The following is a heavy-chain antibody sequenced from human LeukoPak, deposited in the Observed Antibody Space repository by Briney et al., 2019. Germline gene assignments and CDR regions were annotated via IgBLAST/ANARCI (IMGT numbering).Heavy chain of an antibody. V-gene: IGHV3-30*02. CDR3: ANGGSVNDEDSYYYYMDV. CDR1: GFTFSSYG. D-gene: IGHD5/OR15-5a*01. Sequence: GGSLRLSCAASGFTFSSYGMHWVRQAPGKGLEWVAFIRYDGSNKYYADSVKGRFTISRDNSKTTLYLQMNSLRAEDSAVYYCANGGSVNDEDSYYYYMDVWGTGTTVTVSS. CDR2: IRYDGSNK. J-gene: IGHJ6*03.